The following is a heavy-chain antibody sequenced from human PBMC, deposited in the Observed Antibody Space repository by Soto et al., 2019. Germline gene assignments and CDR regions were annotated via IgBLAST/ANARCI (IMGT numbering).Heavy chain of an antibody. Sequence: QVQLVQSGAEVKKPGSSVKVSCKASGGTFSSYAISWVRQAPGQGLEWMGGIIPIFGTANYAQKFQGRVTITADESTSTAYLELSSLRSEDTAVYYCARGPYDYVGGSYRPFDYWGQGTLVTVSA. CDR2: IIPIFGTA. CDR3: ARGPYDYVGGSYRPFDY. CDR1: GGTFSSYA. D-gene: IGHD3-16*02. J-gene: IGHJ4*02. V-gene: IGHV1-69*01.